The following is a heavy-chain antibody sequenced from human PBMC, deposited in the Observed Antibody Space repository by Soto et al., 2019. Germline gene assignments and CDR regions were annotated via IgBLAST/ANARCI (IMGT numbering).Heavy chain of an antibody. Sequence: GGSLRLSCAASGFTFSDHYMDWVRQAPGKGLEWVGRTRNKANSYTTEYAASVKGRFTISRDDSKNSLYLQMNSLNTEDTAVYYCARAGGAWYYFDYWGQGTLVTVSS. CDR1: GFTFSDHY. CDR2: TRNKANSYTT. V-gene: IGHV3-72*01. CDR3: ARAGGAWYYFDY. J-gene: IGHJ4*02. D-gene: IGHD3-16*01.